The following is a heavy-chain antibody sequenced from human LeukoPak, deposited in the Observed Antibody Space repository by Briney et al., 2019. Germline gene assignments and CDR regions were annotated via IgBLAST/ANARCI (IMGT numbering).Heavy chain of an antibody. D-gene: IGHD4-17*01. Sequence: PSETLSLTCNVSGYSISSGYYWGWIRQPPGKGLEWIGSIYHSGSTYYTPSLKSRVTVSVDTSKNQFSLNLSSVTAADTAVYYCARSTVTTRRLDYWGQGTLVTVSS. V-gene: IGHV4-38-2*02. CDR2: IYHSGST. CDR1: GYSISSGYY. J-gene: IGHJ4*02. CDR3: ARSTVTTRRLDY.